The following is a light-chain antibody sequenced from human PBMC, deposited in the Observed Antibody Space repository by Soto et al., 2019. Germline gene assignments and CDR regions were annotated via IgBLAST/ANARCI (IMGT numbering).Light chain of an antibody. CDR1: SSNIGSNY. CDR2: RNN. V-gene: IGLV1-47*01. Sequence: QSVLRQPRSACGTPGQRVTISCSGSSSNIGSNYVYWYQQLPGTAPKLLIYRNNQRPSGVPDRFSGSKSGTSASLAISGLRSEDEADYYCAAWDDSLSGLYVFGTGTKVTVL. CDR3: AAWDDSLSGLYV. J-gene: IGLJ1*01.